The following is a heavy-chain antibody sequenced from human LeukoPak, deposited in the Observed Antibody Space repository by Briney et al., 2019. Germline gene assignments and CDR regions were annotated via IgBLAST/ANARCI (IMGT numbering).Heavy chain of an antibody. Sequence: GGSLRLSCAASGFTFDSYSMSWVRQAPGKGLEWVSYITSGSSTIYYPDSVKGRFTISRDNAKNSLYLQMNSLRAEDTAVYYCARDLSIDYYDSSGYYDYWGQGTLVTVSS. CDR3: ARDLSIDYYDSSGYYDY. CDR1: GFTFDSYS. D-gene: IGHD3-22*01. CDR2: ITSGSSTI. J-gene: IGHJ4*02. V-gene: IGHV3-48*04.